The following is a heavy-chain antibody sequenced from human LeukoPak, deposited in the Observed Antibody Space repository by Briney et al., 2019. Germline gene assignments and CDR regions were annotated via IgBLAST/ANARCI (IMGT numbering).Heavy chain of an antibody. J-gene: IGHJ3*02. V-gene: IGHV4-59*11. CDR2: IYYSGST. D-gene: IGHD3-22*01. CDR3: ASEAEYYYDSSGYFRGAPRGFDI. CDR1: GGSISSHY. Sequence: SETLSLTCTASGGSISSHYWSWIRQPPGKGLEWNGYIYYSGSTNYNPSLKSRVTISVDTSKNQFSLKLSSVTAADTAVYYCASEAEYYYDSSGYFRGAPRGFDIWGQGTMVTVSS.